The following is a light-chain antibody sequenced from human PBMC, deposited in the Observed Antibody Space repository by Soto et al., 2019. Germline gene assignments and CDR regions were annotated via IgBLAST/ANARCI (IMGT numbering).Light chain of an antibody. CDR3: AAWDDSLNERV. CDR2: SNN. CDR1: SSNIGSNT. V-gene: IGLV1-44*01. J-gene: IGLJ2*01. Sequence: QSVLTQPPSASGTPGQRVTISCSGSSSNIGSNTVNWYQQLPGTAPKLLIYSNNQRPSGVPDRFSGSKSGTSASLAISGLQPEDEADYYCAAWDDSLNERVFGGGTKLTVL.